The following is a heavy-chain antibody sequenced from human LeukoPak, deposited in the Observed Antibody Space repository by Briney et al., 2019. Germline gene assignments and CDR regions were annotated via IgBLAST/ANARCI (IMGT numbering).Heavy chain of an antibody. V-gene: IGHV3-21*01. D-gene: IGHD3-9*01. Sequence: GGSLRLSCAASGFTFSSYSMNWVRQAPGKGLEWVSSISSSSSYIYYADSVKGRFTISRDNAKNSLYPQMNSLRAEDTAVYYCARGELVIISPMGDYWGQGTLVTVSS. CDR3: ARGELVIISPMGDY. J-gene: IGHJ4*02. CDR1: GFTFSSYS. CDR2: ISSSSSYI.